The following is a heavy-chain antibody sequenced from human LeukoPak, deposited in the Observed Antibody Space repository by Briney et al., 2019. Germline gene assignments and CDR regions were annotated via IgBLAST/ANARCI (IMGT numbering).Heavy chain of an antibody. Sequence: GGSLRLSCAATGFTVSSNYMSWVRQAPGKGLEWVSVISGSGGSTYYADSVKGRFTISRDNSKNTLYLQMNSLRAEDTAVYYCAKAGSSSSAWLAGDYWGQGTLVTASS. J-gene: IGHJ4*02. D-gene: IGHD6-6*01. V-gene: IGHV3-23*01. CDR2: ISGSGGST. CDR3: AKAGSSSSAWLAGDY. CDR1: GFTVSSNY.